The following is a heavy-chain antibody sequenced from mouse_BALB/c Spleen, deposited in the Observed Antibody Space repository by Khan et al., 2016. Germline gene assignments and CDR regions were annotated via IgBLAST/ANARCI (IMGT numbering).Heavy chain of an antibody. V-gene: IGHV1-4*02. CDR2: FNPTSGKI. J-gene: IGHJ2*01. CDR1: GYTFTDYT. CDR3: TRSRYFDF. Sequence: QVRLQQSAAELARPGASVKMSCKASGYTFTDYTMHWVKLSPGQGLEWIGYFNPTSGKIESNQKFKDKTTLTADKSSNTAYLELSSLTSDDSAVYYCTRSRYFDFWGQGTTLTVSS.